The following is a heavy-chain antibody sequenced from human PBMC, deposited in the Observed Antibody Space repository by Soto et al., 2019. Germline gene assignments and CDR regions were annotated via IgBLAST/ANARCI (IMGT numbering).Heavy chain of an antibody. V-gene: IGHV3-30*14. J-gene: IGHJ4*02. D-gene: IGHD5-18*01. CDR3: ARQRGAYSSPFDY. CDR1: GFTFSSYA. Sequence: QVQLVESGGGVVQPGRSLRLSCAASGFTFSSYAMHWVRQAPGKGLEWVALMSYDGSNKYYADSVKGRFTISRDNSKNTLYLQMNCLRAEDTAVYYCARQRGAYSSPFDYWGQGTLVTVSS. CDR2: MSYDGSNK.